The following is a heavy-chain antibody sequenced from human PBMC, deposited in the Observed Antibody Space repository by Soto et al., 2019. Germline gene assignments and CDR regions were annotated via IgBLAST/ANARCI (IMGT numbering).Heavy chain of an antibody. CDR2: IKQDGSEK. Sequence: GGSLRLSCAASGFTFSSYWMSWVRQAPGKGLEWVANIKQDGSEKYYVDSVKGRFTISRDNAKNSLYLQMNSLRAEDTAVYYCARSGGDSTFDYYYYYMDVWGKGTTVTVSS. D-gene: IGHD2-21*01. J-gene: IGHJ6*03. CDR1: GFTFSSYW. CDR3: ARSGGDSTFDYYYYYMDV. V-gene: IGHV3-7*01.